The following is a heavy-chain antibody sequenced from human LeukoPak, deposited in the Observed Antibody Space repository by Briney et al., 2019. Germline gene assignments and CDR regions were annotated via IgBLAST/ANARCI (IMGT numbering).Heavy chain of an antibody. CDR2: IYYSGST. D-gene: IGHD3-3*01. J-gene: IGHJ4*02. CDR3: AREDATYYDFWSGSFPGSIDY. Sequence: KSSETLSLTCTVSGGSISSGDYYWSWIRQPPGKGLEWIGYIYYSGSTYYNPSLKSRVTISVGTSKNQFSLKLSSVTAADTAVYYCAREDATYYDFWSGSFPGSIDYWGQGTLVTVSS. CDR1: GGSISSGDYY. V-gene: IGHV4-30-4*08.